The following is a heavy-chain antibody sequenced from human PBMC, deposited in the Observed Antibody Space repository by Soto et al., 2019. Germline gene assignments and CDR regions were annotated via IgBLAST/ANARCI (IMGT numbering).Heavy chain of an antibody. CDR2: ISSSSSYI. D-gene: IGHD4-4*01. CDR1: GFTFSSYS. J-gene: IGHJ4*02. V-gene: IGHV3-21*01. CDR3: ARPNDYSHYNGLNIDY. Sequence: SLRLSCAASGFTFSSYSMNWVRQAPGKGLEWVSSISSSSSYIYYADSVKGRFTISRDNAKNSLYLQMNSLRAEDTAVYYCARPNDYSHYNGLNIDYWGQGTLVTVSS.